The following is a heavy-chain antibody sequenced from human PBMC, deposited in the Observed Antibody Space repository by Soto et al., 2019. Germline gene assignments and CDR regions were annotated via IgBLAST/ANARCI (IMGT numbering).Heavy chain of an antibody. J-gene: IGHJ4*02. Sequence: PGGSLRLSCAASGFTFSDYYMIWIRQAPGKGLEWVSYISSSGSTIYYADSVKGRFTISRDNAKNSLYLQMNSLRAEDTAVYYCARSHFTIFGVAPTYYFDYWGQGTLVTVSS. CDR2: ISSSGSTI. V-gene: IGHV3-11*01. D-gene: IGHD3-3*01. CDR1: GFTFSDYY. CDR3: ARSHFTIFGVAPTYYFDY.